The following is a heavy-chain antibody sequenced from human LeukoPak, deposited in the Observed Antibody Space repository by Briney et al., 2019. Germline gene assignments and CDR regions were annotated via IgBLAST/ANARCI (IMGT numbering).Heavy chain of an antibody. D-gene: IGHD3-22*01. J-gene: IGHJ3*02. CDR2: INHSGST. CDR3: ASGPNSYDSSGYSLGI. V-gene: IGHV4-34*01. Sequence: SETLSLTCAVNGGSFSGYYWGWIRQPPGKGLEWIGEINHSGSTNYNPSLKSRVTISVDTSKNQFSLKLRSVTAADTAVYYCASGPNSYDSSGYSLGIWGQGTMVTVSS. CDR1: GGSFSGYY.